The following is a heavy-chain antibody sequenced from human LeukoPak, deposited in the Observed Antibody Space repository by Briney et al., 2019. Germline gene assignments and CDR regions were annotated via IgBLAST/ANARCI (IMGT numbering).Heavy chain of an antibody. CDR2: IYTSGST. J-gene: IGHJ4*02. CDR1: GGSISSGSYY. D-gene: IGHD3-22*01. V-gene: IGHV4-61*02. Sequence: PSQTLSLTCTVSGGSISSGSYYWSWIRQPAGKGLEWIGRIYTSGSTNYNPSLKSRVTISVDTSKNQFSLKLSSVTAADTAVYYCARRASGYSCFDYWGQGTLVTVSS. CDR3: ARRASGYSCFDY.